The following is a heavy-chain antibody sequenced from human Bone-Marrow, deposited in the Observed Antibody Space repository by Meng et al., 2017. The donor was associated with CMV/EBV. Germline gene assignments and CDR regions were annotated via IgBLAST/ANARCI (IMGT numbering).Heavy chain of an antibody. V-gene: IGHV1-46*01. Sequence: SGYTFTSSYLHWVRPAPGPGLEWMGIIDPSGGGTTYTQRFQGRVTVTRDTSTSTVYMELSRLRSEDTAVYYCARTKLFSDGAQVLDCWGQGTLVTVSS. CDR1: GYTFTSSY. CDR2: IDPSGGGT. CDR3: ARTKLFSDGAQVLDC. J-gene: IGHJ4*02. D-gene: IGHD4/OR15-4a*01.